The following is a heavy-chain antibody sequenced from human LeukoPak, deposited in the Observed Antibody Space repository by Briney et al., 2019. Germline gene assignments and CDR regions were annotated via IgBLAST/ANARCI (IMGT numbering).Heavy chain of an antibody. CDR1: GYTFTSYY. J-gene: IGHJ4*02. CDR2: INPSGGST. Sequence: GSVKVSCKASGYTFTSYYMHWVRQAPGQGLEWMGIINPSGGSTSYAQKFQGRVTMTRDTSTSTVYMELSSLRSEDTAVYYCARDSDDYGDYGYFDYWGQGTLVTVSS. D-gene: IGHD4-17*01. V-gene: IGHV1-46*01. CDR3: ARDSDDYGDYGYFDY.